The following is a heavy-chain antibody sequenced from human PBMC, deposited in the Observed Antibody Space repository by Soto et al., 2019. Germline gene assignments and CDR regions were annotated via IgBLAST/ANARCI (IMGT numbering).Heavy chain of an antibody. V-gene: IGHV3-30*18. CDR2: ISYDGIDK. Sequence: GGSLRLSCAASGFTFIRFGIHWVRQAPCKGLEWVAVISYDGIDKNYADSVKGRFTISRENSKNMVYLQMNSLRAEDTAVYYCAKDLREMATIRPDYWGQGILVTVSS. D-gene: IGHD5-12*01. CDR3: AKDLREMATIRPDY. CDR1: GFTFIRFG. J-gene: IGHJ4*02.